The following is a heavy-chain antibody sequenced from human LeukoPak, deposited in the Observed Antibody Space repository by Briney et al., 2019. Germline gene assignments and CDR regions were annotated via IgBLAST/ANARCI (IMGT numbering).Heavy chain of an antibody. Sequence: SETLSLTCAVYGGSFSGYYWSWIRQPPGKGLEWIGEINHSGGTNYSPSLKSRVTISVDTSKNQFSLKLSSVTAADTAVYYCARGALVVPAAIRLDYWGQGTLVTVSS. CDR1: GGSFSGYY. CDR3: ARGALVVPAAIRLDY. J-gene: IGHJ4*02. D-gene: IGHD2-2*02. V-gene: IGHV4-34*01. CDR2: INHSGGT.